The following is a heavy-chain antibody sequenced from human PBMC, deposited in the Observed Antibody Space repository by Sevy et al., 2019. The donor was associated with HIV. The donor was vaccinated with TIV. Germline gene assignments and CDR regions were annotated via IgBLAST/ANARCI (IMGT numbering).Heavy chain of an antibody. Sequence: GGSLRLSCAASGFTFSSYAMHWVRQAPGKGLEWVAVISYDGSNKYYSDSVKGRFTISRDNSKNTLYLQMNSLRAEDTTVYYCARDYCSGGSCFYFDYWGQGTLVTVSS. CDR3: ARDYCSGGSCFYFDY. J-gene: IGHJ4*02. D-gene: IGHD2-15*01. CDR1: GFTFSSYA. V-gene: IGHV3-30-3*01. CDR2: ISYDGSNK.